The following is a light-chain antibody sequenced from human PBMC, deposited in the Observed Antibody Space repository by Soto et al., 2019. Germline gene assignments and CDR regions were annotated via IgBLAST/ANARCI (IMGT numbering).Light chain of an antibody. CDR3: QQYNDNWT. Sequence: DIQMTQSPSTLSASVGDRVTITCRASQSISSWLAWYQQEPGKAPKLLIYKASTLQSGVPLRFSGSGSGTEFTLAISSLQPDDSATYYCQQYNDNWTFGQGTKVEIK. V-gene: IGKV1-5*03. CDR1: QSISSW. CDR2: KAS. J-gene: IGKJ1*01.